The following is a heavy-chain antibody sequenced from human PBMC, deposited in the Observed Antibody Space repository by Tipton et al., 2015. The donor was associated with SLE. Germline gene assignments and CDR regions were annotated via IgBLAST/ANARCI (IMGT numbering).Heavy chain of an antibody. CDR1: GGSISSGSYY. CDR2: IYTSGGT. J-gene: IGHJ4*02. V-gene: IGHV4-61*02. Sequence: TLSLTCTVSGGSISSGSYYWSWIRQPAGKGLEWIGRIYTSGGTNYNPSLKSRVTISVDTSKNQFSLKLSSVTAADTAVYYCARGNWGWGQGTLVTVSS. D-gene: IGHD7-27*01. CDR3: ARGNWG.